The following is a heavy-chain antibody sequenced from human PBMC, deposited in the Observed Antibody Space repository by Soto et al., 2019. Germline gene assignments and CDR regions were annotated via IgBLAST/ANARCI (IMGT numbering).Heavy chain of an antibody. CDR1: GGSISSGDYY. Sequence: QVQLQESGPGLVKPSQTLSLTCTVSGGSISSGDYYWSWIRQPPGKGLEWIGYIFYSGSTYYNPSLKSRVTISVDTSKDQFSLKLGSVTAADMAVYYCARWLGYGPHFDYWGQGTLVTVSS. J-gene: IGHJ4*02. CDR3: ARWLGYGPHFDY. D-gene: IGHD5-12*01. V-gene: IGHV4-30-4*01. CDR2: IFYSGST.